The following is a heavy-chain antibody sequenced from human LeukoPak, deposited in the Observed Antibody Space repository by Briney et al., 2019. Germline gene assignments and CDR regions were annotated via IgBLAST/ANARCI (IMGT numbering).Heavy chain of an antibody. CDR1: GGSISSGGYS. J-gene: IGHJ4*02. CDR2: IYHSGST. D-gene: IGHD3-10*01. Sequence: SETLSLTCAVSGGSISSGGYSWSWIRQPPGKGLEWIGYIYHSGSTYYNLSLKSRVTISVDRSKNQFSLKLSSVTAADTAVYYCARSTMVRGAVAFDYWGQGTLVTVSS. CDR3: ARSTMVRGAVAFDY. V-gene: IGHV4-30-2*01.